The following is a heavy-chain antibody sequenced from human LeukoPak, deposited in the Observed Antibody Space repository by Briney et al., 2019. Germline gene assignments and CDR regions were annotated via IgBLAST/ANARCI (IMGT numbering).Heavy chain of an antibody. J-gene: IGHJ4*02. Sequence: PGGSLRLSCAASGFTFSNYWMNWVRQAPGKGLEWVANIKQDGSAKYYVDSVKGRFTISRDNAKNSLYLQMNSLGADDTAVYYCARTIRAQWMTIDYWGQGTLVTFSS. D-gene: IGHD6-19*01. CDR2: IKQDGSAK. V-gene: IGHV3-7*04. CDR1: GFTFSNYW. CDR3: ARTIRAQWMTIDY.